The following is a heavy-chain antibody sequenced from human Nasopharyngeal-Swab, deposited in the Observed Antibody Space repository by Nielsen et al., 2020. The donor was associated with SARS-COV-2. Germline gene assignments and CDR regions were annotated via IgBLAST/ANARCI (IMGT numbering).Heavy chain of an antibody. J-gene: IGHJ4*02. CDR1: GFTFHNSW. Sequence: ETLSLTCAASGFTFHNSWMNWVRQASGKGLEWVGRIGDKDHNYATTYGASVQGRFTISRDDSKNTAFLQMDSLKTEDTALYYCTTDFYFDYWGQGTLVTVSS. V-gene: IGHV3-73*01. CDR3: TTDFYFDY. CDR2: IGDKDHNYAT.